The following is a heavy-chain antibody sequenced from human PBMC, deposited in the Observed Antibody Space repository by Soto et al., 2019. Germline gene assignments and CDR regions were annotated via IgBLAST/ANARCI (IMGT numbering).Heavy chain of an antibody. J-gene: IGHJ1*01. CDR3: AREENCSDGICYSEYFQR. V-gene: IGHV1-46*01. CDR2: VNPSGGST. D-gene: IGHD2-15*01. Sequence: QVQLVKSGAEVKKPGASVKVSCKASGYIFTAYSMHWVRQAPGQGLEWMGVVNPSGGSTNYAQKFRGRITMTRDTSTSTVYMDLSSLTSEDTAVYYCAREENCSDGICYSEYFQRWGQGTLVTVSS. CDR1: GYIFTAYS.